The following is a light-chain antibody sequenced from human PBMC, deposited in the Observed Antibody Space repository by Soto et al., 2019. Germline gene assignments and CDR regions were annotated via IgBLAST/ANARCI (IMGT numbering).Light chain of an antibody. V-gene: IGKV3-20*01. CDR3: QQYATSPFT. Sequence: IVLTQSPGTLSLSPGERATLSCRASQSVSSNYLAWYQQKPGQAPRLLIYGASGRATGISDRFSGSGSGTDFTLTISKLEPEDFAVYYCQQYATSPFTFGPGTKVDIK. CDR2: GAS. J-gene: IGKJ3*01. CDR1: QSVSSNY.